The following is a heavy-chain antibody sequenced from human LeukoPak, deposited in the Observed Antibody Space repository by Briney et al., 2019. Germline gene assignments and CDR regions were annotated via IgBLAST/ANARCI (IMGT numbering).Heavy chain of an antibody. D-gene: IGHD2-2*02. CDR2: ISAYNGNT. Sequence: SVTVSCMASGYTFTSYGISWVRQAPGQGLEWMGWISAYNGNTNYAQKVQGRVTMTTDTSTSTAYMELRSLRSDDTAVYYCARVKALYCSSTSCYRGAFDIRGQGTMVTVSA. J-gene: IGHJ3*02. CDR3: ARVKALYCSSTSCYRGAFDI. V-gene: IGHV1-18*01. CDR1: GYTFTSYG.